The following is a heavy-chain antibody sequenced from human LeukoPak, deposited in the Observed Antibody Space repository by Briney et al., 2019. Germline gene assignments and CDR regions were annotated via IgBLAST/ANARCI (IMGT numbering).Heavy chain of an antibody. J-gene: IGHJ6*02. CDR1: GYTFTGYY. D-gene: IGHD3-9*01. CDR2: INPNSGGT. CDR3: ARDRESYDILTGYYYYYGMDV. Sequence: GASVKVSCKASGYTFTGYYMHWVRQAPGQGLEWMGWINPNSGGTNYAQKLQGRVTMTTDTSTSTAYMELRSLRSDDTAVYYCARDRESYDILTGYYYYYGMDVWGQGTTVTVSS. V-gene: IGHV1-2*02.